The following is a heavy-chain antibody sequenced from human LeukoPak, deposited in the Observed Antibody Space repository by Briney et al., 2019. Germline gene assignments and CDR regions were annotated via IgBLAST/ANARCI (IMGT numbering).Heavy chain of an antibody. D-gene: IGHD6-13*01. Sequence: PGGSLRLSCAASGFTFSSYWMHWVRQAPGKGLVWVSRINSDGSSTSYADSVKGRFTISRDNAKNTLYVQMDSLRAEDTAVYYCAREYSSSWYSINFDYWGQGTLVTVSS. J-gene: IGHJ4*02. CDR1: GFTFSSYW. CDR3: AREYSSSWYSINFDY. V-gene: IGHV3-74*01. CDR2: INSDGSST.